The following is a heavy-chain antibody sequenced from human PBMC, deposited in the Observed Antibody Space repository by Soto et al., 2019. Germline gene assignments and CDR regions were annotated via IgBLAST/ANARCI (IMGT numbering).Heavy chain of an antibody. CDR1: GGSISSSNW. CDR2: IYHSGST. D-gene: IGHD6-13*01. V-gene: IGHV4-4*02. J-gene: IGHJ4*02. CDR3: AREELAAAGLFDY. Sequence: SETLSLTCAVSGGSISSSNWWSWVRQPPGKGLEWIGEIYHSGSTNYNPSLKSRVTISVDKSKNQFSLKLSSVTAADTAVYYCAREELAAAGLFDYWGQGTLVTVSS.